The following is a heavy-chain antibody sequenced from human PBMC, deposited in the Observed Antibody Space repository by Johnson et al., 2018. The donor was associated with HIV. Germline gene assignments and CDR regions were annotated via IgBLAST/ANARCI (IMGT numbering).Heavy chain of an antibody. D-gene: IGHD1-26*01. CDR1: GFTFDDYG. CDR2: INWNGGST. V-gene: IGHV3-20*04. Sequence: VQLVESGGGLVKPGGSLRLSCAASGFTFDDYGMSWVRQAPGKGLEWVSGINWNGGSTGYADSVKGRFTISRDNSKNTLYLQMNSLRAEDTAVYYCAKDVELHGAFDIWGQGTMVTVSS. J-gene: IGHJ3*02. CDR3: AKDVELHGAFDI.